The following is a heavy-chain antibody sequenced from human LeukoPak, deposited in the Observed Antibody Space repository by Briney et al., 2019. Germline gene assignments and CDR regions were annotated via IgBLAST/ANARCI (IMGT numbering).Heavy chain of an antibody. Sequence: KASETLSLTCTVSGGSISSSSYYWGWIRQPPGKGLEWIGSIYYSGSIYNNPSLKSRVTISVDRSKNQFSLKLSSVTAADTAVYYCARLLYDGSGGYYYFDYWGQGTLVTVSS. CDR1: GGSISSSSYY. D-gene: IGHD3-22*01. V-gene: IGHV4-39*01. CDR3: ARLLYDGSGGYYYFDY. J-gene: IGHJ4*02. CDR2: IYYSGSI.